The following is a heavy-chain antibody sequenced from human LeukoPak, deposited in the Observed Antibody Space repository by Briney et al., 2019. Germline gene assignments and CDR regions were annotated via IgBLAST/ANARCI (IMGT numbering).Heavy chain of an antibody. V-gene: IGHV4-38-2*02. CDR3: ATASSYYGSGSYYNAGFDY. J-gene: IGHJ4*02. CDR1: GYSIISGYY. D-gene: IGHD3-10*01. CDR2: IYHSGST. Sequence: SETLSLTCTVSGYSIISGYYWGWIRQPPAQELPCIGSIYHSGSTYYNPSLKSRVTISVDTSKHQFSLKLSSVTAADTAVYYCATASSYYGSGSYYNAGFDYWGQGTLVTVSS.